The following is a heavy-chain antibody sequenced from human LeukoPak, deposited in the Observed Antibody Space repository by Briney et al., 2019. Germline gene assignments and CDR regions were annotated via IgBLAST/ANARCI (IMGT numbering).Heavy chain of an antibody. CDR3: ARRGLIDSSGYQH. J-gene: IGHJ1*01. V-gene: IGHV1-8*02. D-gene: IGHD3-22*01. CDR2: MNPNSGNT. CDR1: GGTFSSYA. Sequence: ASVKVSCKASGGTFSSYAINWVRQATGQGLEWMGWMNPNSGNTGYAQKFQGRVTMTRNTSISTAYMELSSLRSEDTAVCYCARRGLIDSSGYQHWGQGTLVTVSS.